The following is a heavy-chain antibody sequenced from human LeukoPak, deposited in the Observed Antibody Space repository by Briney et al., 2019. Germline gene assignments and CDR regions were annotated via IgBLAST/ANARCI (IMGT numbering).Heavy chain of an antibody. CDR3: ARGGYGDYYFDY. J-gene: IGHJ4*02. D-gene: IGHD4-17*01. CDR1: GFTFSSYS. CDR2: ISSSSSYI. V-gene: IGHV3-21*01. Sequence: GGSLRLSCAASGFTFSSYSMNWVRQAPGKGLEWVSSISSSSSYIYYADSVKGRFTISRGNAKNSLYLQMNSLRAEDTAVYYCARGGYGDYYFDYWGQGTLVTVSS.